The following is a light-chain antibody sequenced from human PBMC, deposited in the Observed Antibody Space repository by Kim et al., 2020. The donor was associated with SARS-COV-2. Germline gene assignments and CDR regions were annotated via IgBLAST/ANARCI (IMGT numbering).Light chain of an antibody. CDR2: GAS. CDR3: QQYGPTPPVT. Sequence: EIVLTQSPGTLSLSPGEGATLSCRASQSLSSNYLAWYRQKPGQAPSLLFYGASTRATGIPDRFSGSGSGTDFSLTISRLEPEDFAVYYCQQYGPTPPVTFGGGTKVDIK. J-gene: IGKJ4*01. CDR1: QSLSSNY. V-gene: IGKV3-20*01.